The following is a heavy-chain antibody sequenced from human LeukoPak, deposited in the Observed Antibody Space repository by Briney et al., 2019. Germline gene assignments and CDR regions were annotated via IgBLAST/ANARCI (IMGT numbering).Heavy chain of an antibody. CDR2: IDTDGSNT. J-gene: IGHJ4*02. Sequence: GSLRLSCAPSGFTFSSYWMHWVRQAPGKGLMWVSRIDTDGSNTNYADSVEGRFTISRDNAKNTLYLQMNSLSAEDTAVYYCARGLLGIDFWGQGTLVTVSS. CDR1: GFTFSSYW. CDR3: ARGLLGIDF. D-gene: IGHD2-8*02. V-gene: IGHV3-74*01.